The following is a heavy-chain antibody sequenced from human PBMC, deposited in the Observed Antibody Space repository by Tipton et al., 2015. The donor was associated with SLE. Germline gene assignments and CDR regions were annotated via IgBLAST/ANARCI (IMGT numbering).Heavy chain of an antibody. J-gene: IGHJ2*01. CDR1: GGSISSSSYY. CDR3: ARDLYQDYSRHWYFDL. D-gene: IGHD2-2*02. Sequence: TLSLTCSVSGGSISSSSYYWGWIRQPPGKGLEWIGSIYYSGSTFYIPSLKSRVTISVDTSKNQFSLKLTSVTAADTAVYYCARDLYQDYSRHWYFDLWGRGTLVTVSS. V-gene: IGHV4-39*07. CDR2: IYYSGST.